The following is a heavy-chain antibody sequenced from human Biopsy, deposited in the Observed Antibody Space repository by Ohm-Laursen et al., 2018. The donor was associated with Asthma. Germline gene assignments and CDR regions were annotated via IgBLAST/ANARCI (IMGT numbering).Heavy chain of an antibody. CDR2: ISSDGHNK. CDR3: ARESGQDSGGTGAFDR. J-gene: IGHJ3*02. Sequence: SLRLSCAASGFVFSQSGMHWVRQGPGKGLEWGALISSDGHNKYYKDSVKGRFTISRDNSKLRLYLEINSLRVEDSAVYYCARESGQDSGGTGAFDRWGQGIMVAVSS. V-gene: IGHV3-30*03. CDR1: GFVFSQSG. D-gene: IGHD4-23*01.